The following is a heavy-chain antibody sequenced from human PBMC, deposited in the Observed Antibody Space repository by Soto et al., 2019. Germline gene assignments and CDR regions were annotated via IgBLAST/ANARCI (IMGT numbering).Heavy chain of an antibody. CDR2: ISAYNGNT. CDR3: ARDLIVGATVFPWFDP. V-gene: IGHV1-18*01. J-gene: IGHJ5*02. Sequence: ASVKVSCKASGYTFTSYGISWVRQAPGQGLEWMGWISAYNGNTNYAQRLQGRVTMTTDTSTSTAYMELRSLRSDDTAVYYCARDLIVGATVFPWFDPWGQGTLVTVSS. D-gene: IGHD1-26*01. CDR1: GYTFTSYG.